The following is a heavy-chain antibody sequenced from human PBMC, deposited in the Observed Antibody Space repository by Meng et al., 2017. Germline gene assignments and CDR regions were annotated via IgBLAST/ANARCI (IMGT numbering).Heavy chain of an antibody. CDR2: IIPIFGKA. CDR1: GGTFISYA. J-gene: IGHJ4*02. Sequence: SVKVSCEASGGTFISYAISWVRQAPGQGLAWRGGIIPIFGKANYAQEFQGRVTITADESTSTAYMELSSLRSEDTAVYYCARELAAAGIGWGQGTLVTVSS. CDR3: ARELAAAGIG. D-gene: IGHD6-13*01. V-gene: IGHV1-69*13.